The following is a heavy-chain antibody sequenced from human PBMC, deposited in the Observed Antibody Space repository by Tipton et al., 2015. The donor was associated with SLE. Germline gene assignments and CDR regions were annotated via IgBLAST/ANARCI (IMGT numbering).Heavy chain of an antibody. CDR2: ISYSGRT. CDR3: ARAFTYDYWSADSGTPSLAYFDY. CDR1: GGSIRDYPYR. Sequence: TLSLTCSVSGGSIRDYPYRWAWIRQSPGKGLEWIGSISYSGRTYYNPSLKSRVTISHDTSKDQFSLKVTSETAADTAVYFCARAFTYDYWSADSGTPSLAYFDYWGHGTLVTVSS. J-gene: IGHJ4*01. V-gene: IGHV4-39*07. D-gene: IGHD3-3*01.